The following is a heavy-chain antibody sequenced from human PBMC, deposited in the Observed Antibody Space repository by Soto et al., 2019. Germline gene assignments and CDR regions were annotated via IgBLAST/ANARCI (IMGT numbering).Heavy chain of an antibody. CDR3: ARTKMWELPNFDY. J-gene: IGHJ4*02. D-gene: IGHD1-26*01. CDR1: GGSISSGGYY. V-gene: IGHV4-31*03. CDR2: IYYRGST. Sequence: QVQLQESGPGLVKPSQTLSLTCTVSGGSISSGGYYWSWIRQHPGKGLEWIGYIYYRGSTYYNPSLKSRVTRTVDTSKTQFSLKLSSVTAADTAVYYCARTKMWELPNFDYWGQGTLVTVSS.